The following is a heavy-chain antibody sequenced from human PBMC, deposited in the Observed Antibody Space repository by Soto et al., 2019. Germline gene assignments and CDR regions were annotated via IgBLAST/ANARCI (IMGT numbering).Heavy chain of an antibody. CDR1: GFTFGDYA. Sequence: GGSLRLSCTASGFTFGDYAMSWFRQAPGKGLEWVGFIRSKAYGGTTEYAASVKGRFTISRDDSKSIAYLQMNSLKTEDTAVYYCTRDPGSGTYYYYYYGMDVWGQGTTVTVSS. V-gene: IGHV3-49*03. CDR2: IRSKAYGGTT. D-gene: IGHD3-10*01. J-gene: IGHJ6*02. CDR3: TRDPGSGTYYYYYYGMDV.